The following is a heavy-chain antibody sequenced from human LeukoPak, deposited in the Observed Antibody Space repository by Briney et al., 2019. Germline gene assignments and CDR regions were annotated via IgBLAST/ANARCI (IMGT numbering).Heavy chain of an antibody. Sequence: GGSLRLSCAASGFTFSSYWMSWVRQAPGKGLEWVANIKQDGSEKYYVDSVKGRFTISRDNSKNTLYLQMNSLRAEDTAVYYCARGWLQSGFDYWGQGTLVTVSS. CDR2: IKQDGSEK. CDR3: ARGWLQSGFDY. D-gene: IGHD5-24*01. J-gene: IGHJ4*02. V-gene: IGHV3-7*03. CDR1: GFTFSSYW.